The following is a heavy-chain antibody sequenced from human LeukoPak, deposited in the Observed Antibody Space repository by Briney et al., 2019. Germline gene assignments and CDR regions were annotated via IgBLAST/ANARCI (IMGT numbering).Heavy chain of an antibody. Sequence: ASVKVSCKASGYSFSNFHINWVRQASGQGLEWIGWMSPKTGDRGYALKFQGRVTMTSDTFEGIVYMELHSLTSDDTVVYYCARTPPKGDIDTWGQGTMVTVSS. J-gene: IGHJ5*02. CDR3: ARTPPKGDIDT. V-gene: IGHV1-8*01. CDR1: GYSFSNFH. D-gene: IGHD2-21*02. CDR2: MSPKTGDR.